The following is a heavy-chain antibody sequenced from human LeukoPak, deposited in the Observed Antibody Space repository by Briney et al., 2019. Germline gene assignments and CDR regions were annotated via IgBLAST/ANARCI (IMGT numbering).Heavy chain of an antibody. CDR1: GGSISSSSYH. CDR3: ARGGYSGSPPTWDHDY. Sequence: SETLSLTCTVSGGSISSSSYHWGWIRQPPGKGLEWIGSIYYSGSTYYNPSLKSRVTISVDTSKNQFSLKLSSVTAADTAVYYCARGGYSGSPPTWDHDYWGQGTLVTVSS. CDR2: IYYSGST. V-gene: IGHV4-39*07. D-gene: IGHD1-26*01. J-gene: IGHJ4*02.